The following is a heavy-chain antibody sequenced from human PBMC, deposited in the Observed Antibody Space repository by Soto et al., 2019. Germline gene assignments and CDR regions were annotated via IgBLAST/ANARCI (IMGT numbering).Heavy chain of an antibody. D-gene: IGHD6-13*01. J-gene: IGHJ4*02. Sequence: GGSLRLSCAASGFSFSNFAMSWVRQAPGKGLEWVSTINGIGVTTYYADSVKGRFTISRDNSKNTLYLQMNSLRAEDTALYYCAKDATYSSSWFYGVHWGQGTLVTVSS. CDR1: GFSFSNFA. CDR3: AKDATYSSSWFYGVH. CDR2: INGIGVTT. V-gene: IGHV3-23*01.